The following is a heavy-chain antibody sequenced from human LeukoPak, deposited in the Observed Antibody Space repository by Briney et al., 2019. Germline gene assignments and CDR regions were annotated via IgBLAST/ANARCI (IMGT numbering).Heavy chain of an antibody. Sequence: GGSLRLSCAASGFTFSSNAMSWVRQAPGKGLEWVSGISYSGGSTYYADSVKGRFTISRDNSKNTLYLQMNSLRAEDTAVYCCAILPQYYYDSSGPPGYYYYMDVWGKGTTVTVSS. CDR2: ISYSGGST. CDR1: GFTFSSNA. V-gene: IGHV3-23*01. CDR3: AILPQYYYDSSGPPGYYYYMDV. J-gene: IGHJ6*03. D-gene: IGHD3-22*01.